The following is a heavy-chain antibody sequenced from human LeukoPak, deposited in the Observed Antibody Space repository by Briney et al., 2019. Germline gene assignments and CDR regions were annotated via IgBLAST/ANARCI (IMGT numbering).Heavy chain of an antibody. Sequence: GESLKISCKGSGYSFTSYWIGWVRQMPGKGLEWMGIIYPGDSDTRYSPSFQGQVTISADKSISTAYLQWSSLTASDTAMYYCARVLLWFGEPHWFDPWGQGTLVTVSS. CDR2: IYPGDSDT. D-gene: IGHD3-10*01. V-gene: IGHV5-51*01. CDR3: ARVLLWFGEPHWFDP. CDR1: GYSFTSYW. J-gene: IGHJ5*02.